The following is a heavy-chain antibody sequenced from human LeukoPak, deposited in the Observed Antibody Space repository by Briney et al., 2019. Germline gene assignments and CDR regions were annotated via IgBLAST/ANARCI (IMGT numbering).Heavy chain of an antibody. CDR1: GDSISSYF. Sequence: SETLSLTCTVSGDSISSYFWSWIRQSPGKRLEWIGYTHYSGSTSYNPSLTSRVTISLDTSKNQFYLRLSSVTASDTAFYYCARDQRRDYGDFFDNWGQGTLVTVSS. CDR3: ARDQRRDYGDFFDN. V-gene: IGHV4-59*01. D-gene: IGHD3-16*01. CDR2: THYSGST. J-gene: IGHJ4*02.